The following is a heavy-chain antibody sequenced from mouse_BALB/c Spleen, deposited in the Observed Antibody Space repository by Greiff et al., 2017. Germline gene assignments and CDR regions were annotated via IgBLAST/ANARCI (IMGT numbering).Heavy chain of an antibody. CDR3: ARDPFYGAMDY. V-gene: IGHV2-6-7*01. Sequence: QVHVKQSGPGLVAPSQSLSITCTVSGFSLTGYGVNWVRQPPGKGLEWLGMIWGDGSTDYNSALKSRLSISKDNSKSQVFLKMNSLQTDDTARYYCARDPFYGAMDYWGQGTSVTVSS. CDR2: IWGDGST. J-gene: IGHJ4*01. D-gene: IGHD1-1*01. CDR1: GFSLTGYG.